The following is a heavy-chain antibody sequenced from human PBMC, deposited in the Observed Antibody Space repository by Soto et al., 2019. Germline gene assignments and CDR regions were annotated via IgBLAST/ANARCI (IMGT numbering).Heavy chain of an antibody. V-gene: IGHV4-31*03. CDR2: IYYSGST. D-gene: IGHD6-13*01. CDR3: ARSIRGIAAAGTHDNWFDP. CDR1: GGSISSGGYY. Sequence: SETLSLTCTVSGGSISSGGYYWSWIRQHPGKGLEWIGYIYYSGSTYYNPSLKSRVTISVDTSKNQFSLKLSSVTAADTAVYYCARSIRGIAAAGTHDNWFDPWGQGTLVTVSS. J-gene: IGHJ5*02.